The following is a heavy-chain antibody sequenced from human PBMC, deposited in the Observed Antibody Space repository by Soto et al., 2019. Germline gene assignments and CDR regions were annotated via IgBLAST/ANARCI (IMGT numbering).Heavy chain of an antibody. J-gene: IGHJ5*02. Sequence: GGSLRLSGAASGFTFSTYGIHWVRQAPGKGLVWVSRIKSDGISTSYADSVKGSFTISRDNDKNTLYLQMNSLRVEDTAVYYCARYDWFDPWGQGTLVTFSS. CDR3: ARYDWFDP. CDR1: GFTFSTYG. D-gene: IGHD3-16*01. CDR2: IKSDGIST. V-gene: IGHV3-74*01.